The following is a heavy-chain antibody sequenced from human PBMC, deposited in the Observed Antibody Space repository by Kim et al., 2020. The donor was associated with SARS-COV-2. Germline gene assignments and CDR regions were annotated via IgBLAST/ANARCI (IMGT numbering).Heavy chain of an antibody. CDR1: GYTFTGYY. Sequence: ASVKVSCKASGYTFTGYYMHWVRQAPGQGLEWLGWINPNSGGTNYAQKFQGWVTMTRDTSLSTAYMELSRLRSDDTAVYYCAREYSGSYFRCYYYYGMDVWGQGTTVTVSS. D-gene: IGHD1-26*01. CDR3: AREYSGSYFRCYYYYGMDV. CDR2: INPNSGGT. V-gene: IGHV1-2*04. J-gene: IGHJ6*02.